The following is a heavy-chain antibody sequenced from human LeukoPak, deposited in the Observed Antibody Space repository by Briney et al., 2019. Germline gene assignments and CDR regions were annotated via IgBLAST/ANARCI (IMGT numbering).Heavy chain of an antibody. CDR2: FYNSGRS. CDR1: DDSISDYY. J-gene: IGHJ4*02. V-gene: IGHV4-59*01. Sequence: SETLSLTCTVSDDSISDYYRGWIRQPPGKGLEWIGYFYNSGRSTYNPSLKSRVTISADTSKNRFSLKLNSVTTADTAVYYCTRGAGWLIDYWGQGILVTVSS. CDR3: TRGAGWLIDY. D-gene: IGHD3-16*01.